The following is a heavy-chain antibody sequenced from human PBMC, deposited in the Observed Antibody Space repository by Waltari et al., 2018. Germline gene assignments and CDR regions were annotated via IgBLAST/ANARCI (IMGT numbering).Heavy chain of an antibody. Sequence: QVQLVQSGAEVKKPGSSVKVSCKASGGTFSSYAISWVRQTPGQGLEWMGGIIPIFGTPNYAQKFQGRVTITTDESTSTAYMELSSLRSEDTAVYYCATYAPMAAAGTFDYWGQGTLVTVSS. D-gene: IGHD6-13*01. J-gene: IGHJ4*02. CDR2: IIPIFGTP. CDR3: ATYAPMAAAGTFDY. CDR1: GGTFSSYA. V-gene: IGHV1-69*05.